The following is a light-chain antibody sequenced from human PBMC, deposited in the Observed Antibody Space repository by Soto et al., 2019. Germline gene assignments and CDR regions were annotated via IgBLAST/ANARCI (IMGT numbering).Light chain of an antibody. Sequence: ELVLTQSPGTLSLSPGERATLSCRASQSVSSSYLARHQQKPGQAPRLLIYGASSRATGIPDRFSGSGSGTDFTLTISRLVPGDFAVYYCQHYGSSPWTFGQGTKVEI. CDR2: GAS. J-gene: IGKJ1*01. CDR3: QHYGSSPWT. CDR1: QSVSSSY. V-gene: IGKV3-20*01.